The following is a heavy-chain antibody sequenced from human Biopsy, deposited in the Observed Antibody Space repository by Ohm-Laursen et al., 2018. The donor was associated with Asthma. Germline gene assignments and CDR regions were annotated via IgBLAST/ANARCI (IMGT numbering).Heavy chain of an antibody. CDR2: ISYDGSNK. CDR1: GFTFSSYG. CDR3: AKDLDIVATTHYYYCNVMDV. Sequence: SLRLSCAASGFTFSSYGMHWVRQAPGKGLKWVVVISYDGSNKYYADSVKGRFTISRDNSKNTLYLQMNSLRAEDTAVYYCAKDLDIVATTHYYYCNVMDVWGQGTTVTVSS. V-gene: IGHV3-30*18. J-gene: IGHJ6*02. D-gene: IGHD5-12*01.